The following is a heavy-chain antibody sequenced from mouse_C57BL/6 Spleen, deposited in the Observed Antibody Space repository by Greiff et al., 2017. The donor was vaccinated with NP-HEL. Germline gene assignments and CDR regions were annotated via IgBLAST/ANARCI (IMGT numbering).Heavy chain of an antibody. J-gene: IGHJ1*03. CDR2: ISSGGSYT. Sequence: EVQLQQSGGDLVKPGGSLKLSCAASGFTFSSYGMSWVRQTPDKRLEWVATISSGGSYTYYPDSVKGRFTISRDNAKNTLYLQMSSLKSEDTAMYYCARQKFNWYFDVWGTGTTVTVSS. CDR3: ARQKFNWYFDV. V-gene: IGHV5-6*01. D-gene: IGHD1-3*01. CDR1: GFTFSSYG.